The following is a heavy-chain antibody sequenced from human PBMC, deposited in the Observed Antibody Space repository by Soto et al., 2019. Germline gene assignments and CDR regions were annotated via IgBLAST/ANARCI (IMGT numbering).Heavy chain of an antibody. V-gene: IGHV3-21*01. D-gene: IGHD2-2*01. J-gene: IGHJ4*02. Sequence: GGSLRLSCAASGCTFSSYSMNWVRQATGKGLEWVSSISSSSSYIYYADSVKGRFTISRDNAKNSLYLQMNSLRAEDTAVYYCARVGSTSGDYYFDYWGQGTLVTVSS. CDR3: ARVGSTSGDYYFDY. CDR2: ISSSSSYI. CDR1: GCTFSSYS.